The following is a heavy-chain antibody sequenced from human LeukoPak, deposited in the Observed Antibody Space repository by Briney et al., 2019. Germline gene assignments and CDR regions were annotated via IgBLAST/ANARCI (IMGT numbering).Heavy chain of an antibody. Sequence: GGSLRLSCAASGFTLNNYAMSWVRQAPGKGLEWVSGISWNSGSIGYADSVKGRFTISRDNAKNSLYLQMNSLRGEDTALYYCAKGSRITMVRGENFDYWGQGTLVTVSS. D-gene: IGHD3-10*01. CDR1: GFTLNNYA. CDR3: AKGSRITMVRGENFDY. V-gene: IGHV3-9*01. J-gene: IGHJ4*02. CDR2: ISWNSGSI.